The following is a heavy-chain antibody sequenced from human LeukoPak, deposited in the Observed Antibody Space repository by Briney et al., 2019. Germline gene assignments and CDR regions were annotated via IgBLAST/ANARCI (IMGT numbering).Heavy chain of an antibody. J-gene: IGHJ6*02. CDR2: MSYDGSNK. D-gene: IGHD5-24*01. CDR1: GFTFSSYG. Sequence: PGGSLRLSCAASGFTFSSYGMHWVRQAPGKGLEWVAVMSYDGSNKYYADSVKGRFTISRDNSKNTLYLQMNSLRAEDTAVYYCAKAQANRDGYNSDYYYGMDVWGQGTTVTVSS. CDR3: AKAQANRDGYNSDYYYGMDV. V-gene: IGHV3-30*18.